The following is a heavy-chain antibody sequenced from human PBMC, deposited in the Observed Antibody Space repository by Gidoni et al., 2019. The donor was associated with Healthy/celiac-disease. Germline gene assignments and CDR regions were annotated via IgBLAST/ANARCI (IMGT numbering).Heavy chain of an antibody. CDR1: GFTCSSYA. CDR3: VVGGSYAYSYFDY. V-gene: IGHV3-23*01. CDR2: ISGSGGST. J-gene: IGHJ4*02. Sequence: EVQLLESGGGLVQRGGSLRLSCAASGFTCSSYAMSWVRQAPGKGLEWVSAISGSGGSTYYADSVKGRFTISRDNSKNTLYLQMNSLRAEDTAVYYCVVGGSYAYSYFDYWGQGTLVTVSS. D-gene: IGHD1-26*01.